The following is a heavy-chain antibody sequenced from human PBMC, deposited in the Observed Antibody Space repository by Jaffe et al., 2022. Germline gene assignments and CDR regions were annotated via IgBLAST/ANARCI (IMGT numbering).Heavy chain of an antibody. CDR3: ARDGYDYGDLPYYYYMDV. J-gene: IGHJ6*03. CDR1: GFTFSSYS. V-gene: IGHV3-48*01. D-gene: IGHD4-17*01. CDR2: ISSSSSTI. Sequence: EVQLVESGGGLVQPGGSLRLSCAASGFTFSSYSMNWVRQAPGKGLEWVSYISSSSSTIYYADSVKGRFTISRDNAKNSLYLQMNSLRAEDTAVYYCARDGYDYGDLPYYYYMDVWGKGTTVTVSS.